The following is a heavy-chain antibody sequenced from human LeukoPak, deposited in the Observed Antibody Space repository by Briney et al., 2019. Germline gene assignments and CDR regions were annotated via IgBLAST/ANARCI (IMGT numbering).Heavy chain of an antibody. D-gene: IGHD6-25*01. Sequence: ASVKVSCKASGYTFTSYDINWVRQATGQGLEWMGGIIPIFGTANYAQKFQGRVTITADESTSTAYMELSSLRSEDTAVYYCATQRRTSYYYYMDVWGKGTTVTVSS. CDR1: GYTFTSYD. V-gene: IGHV1-69*13. CDR3: ATQRRTSYYYYMDV. J-gene: IGHJ6*03. CDR2: IIPIFGTA.